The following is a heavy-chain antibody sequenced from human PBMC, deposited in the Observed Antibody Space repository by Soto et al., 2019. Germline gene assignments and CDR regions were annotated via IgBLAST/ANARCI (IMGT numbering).Heavy chain of an antibody. Sequence: SETLSLTCAVSGGSISSGGYYWSWIRQHPGKGLEWIGYIYYSGSTYYNPSLKSRVTISVDTSKNQFSLKLSSVTAADTAVYYCARSSPTVQHGNILTGFGSRPSDYWGKGTMVTVSS. V-gene: IGHV4-31*11. J-gene: IGHJ4*02. CDR1: GGSISSGGYY. D-gene: IGHD3-9*01. CDR2: IYYSGST. CDR3: ARSSPTVQHGNILTGFGSRPSDY.